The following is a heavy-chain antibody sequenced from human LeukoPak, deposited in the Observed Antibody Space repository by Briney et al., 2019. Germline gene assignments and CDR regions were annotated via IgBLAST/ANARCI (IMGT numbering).Heavy chain of an antibody. V-gene: IGHV4-4*09. CDR3: TTSNDAKIAPFDH. J-gene: IGHJ4*02. CDR1: GVSMSAYQ. Sequence: SETLSLTCTVSGVSMSAYQWSWVRQSPEKGLEWIGCINTKGETSYNPSLKSRVTTSVDTSKRQFSLRLTPVTAADTAVYYCTTSNDAKIAPFDHWGQGAPVTVSS. CDR2: INTKGET. D-gene: IGHD2-21*01.